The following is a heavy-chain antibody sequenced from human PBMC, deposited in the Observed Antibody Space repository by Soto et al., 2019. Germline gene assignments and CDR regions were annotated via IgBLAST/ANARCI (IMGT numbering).Heavy chain of an antibody. CDR1: GYTFTSYG. J-gene: IGHJ6*02. CDR2: ISAYNGNT. V-gene: IGHV1-18*04. CDR3: ARDKRSSSSRFYYYYYGMAV. D-gene: IGHD6-6*01. Sequence: QVRLVQSGAEVKKPGASVKVSCKASGYTFTSYGISWVRQAPGQGLEWMGWISAYNGNTNYAQKLQGRVTMTPDTSTSTASIELRSLRSDATAVYYCARDKRSSSSRFYYYYYGMAVCGQGTTVTVSS.